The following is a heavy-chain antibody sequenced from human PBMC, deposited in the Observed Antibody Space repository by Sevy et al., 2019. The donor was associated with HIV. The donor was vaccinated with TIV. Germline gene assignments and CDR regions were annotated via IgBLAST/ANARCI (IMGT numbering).Heavy chain of an antibody. CDR1: GYTLTQLS. J-gene: IGHJ4*02. D-gene: IGHD3-22*01. CDR2: FDPEDGET. Sequence: ASVKVSCKVSGYTLTQLSMHWVRQAPGKGLEWMASFDPEDGETIYAQKFQGRVTMTKDTSTDTAYMELSSLRSEDTAVYYCATTKDYYDNSAYPFDYWGQGTLVTVSS. V-gene: IGHV1-24*01. CDR3: ATTKDYYDNSAYPFDY.